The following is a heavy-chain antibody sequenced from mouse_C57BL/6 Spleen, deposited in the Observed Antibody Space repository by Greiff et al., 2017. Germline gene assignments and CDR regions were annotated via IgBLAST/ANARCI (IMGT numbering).Heavy chain of an antibody. CDR1: GFSLTSYG. J-gene: IGHJ1*03. D-gene: IGHD1-1*01. CDR2: IWRGGST. V-gene: IGHV2-2*01. Sequence: VQLQQSGPGLVQPSQSLSITCTVSGFSLTSYGVHWVRQSPGKGLEWLGEIWRGGSTDYNAAFISRLSISKDNSKSQVFFKMNSLQADDTAIYYCARTPHYYGSSYPWYFDVWGTGTTVTVSS. CDR3: ARTPHYYGSSYPWYFDV.